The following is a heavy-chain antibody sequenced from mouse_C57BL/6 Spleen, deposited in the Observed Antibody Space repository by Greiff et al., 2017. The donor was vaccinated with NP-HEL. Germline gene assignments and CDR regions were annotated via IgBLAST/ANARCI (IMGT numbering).Heavy chain of an antibody. D-gene: IGHD2-3*01. CDR3: ARDLYDGYKEGSGAMDY. Sequence: VQLQQPGAELVRPGSSVKLSCKASGYTFTSYWMHWVKQRPIQGLEWIGNIDPSDSETHYNQKFKDKATLTVDKSSSTAYMQLSSLTSEDSAVYYGARDLYDGYKEGSGAMDYWGQGTSVTVSS. V-gene: IGHV1-52*01. J-gene: IGHJ4*01. CDR1: GYTFTSYW. CDR2: IDPSDSET.